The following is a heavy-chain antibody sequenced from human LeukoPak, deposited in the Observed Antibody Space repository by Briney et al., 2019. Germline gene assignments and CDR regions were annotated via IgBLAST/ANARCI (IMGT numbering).Heavy chain of an antibody. D-gene: IGHD5-24*01. J-gene: IGHJ4*02. Sequence: QTGGSLRLSCAASGFTFSSYWMHWVRQAPGKGLLWVSHINSDGSTTTYADSAQGRFTISRDNAKNALYLQMNSLRAEDTAVYYCARGDGYGLFDYWGQGTLVTVSS. CDR3: ARGDGYGLFDY. CDR2: INSDGSTT. V-gene: IGHV3-74*01. CDR1: GFTFSSYW.